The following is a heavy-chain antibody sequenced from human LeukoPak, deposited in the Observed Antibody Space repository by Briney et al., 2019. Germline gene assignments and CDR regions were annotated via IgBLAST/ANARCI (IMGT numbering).Heavy chain of an antibody. CDR2: ISGSGGST. CDR1: GFTFSSYA. D-gene: IGHD2-2*01. CDR3: AKIPVPAAISGVLGP. J-gene: IGHJ5*02. V-gene: IGHV3-23*01. Sequence: HTGGSLRLSCAASGFTFSSYAMSWVRQAPGKGLEWVSGISGSGGSTYYADSVKGRFTISRDNSKNTLYLQMNSLRAEDTAVYYCAKIPVPAAISGVLGPWGQGTLVTVSS.